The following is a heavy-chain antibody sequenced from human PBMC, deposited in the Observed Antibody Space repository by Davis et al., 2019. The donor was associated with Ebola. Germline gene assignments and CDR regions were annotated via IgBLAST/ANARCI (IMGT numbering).Heavy chain of an antibody. CDR3: ARGPSTGNSFSH. V-gene: IGHV3-7*01. D-gene: IGHD4-23*01. CDR2: IKQDESEK. Sequence: GGSLRLSCAASGFTFSSYWMSWVRLPPGKGLEWVANIKQDESEKYYVDAVKGRFTISRDNAKNSLFLQMNSLRAEDTAVYYCARGPSTGNSFSHWGQGTLVTVSS. CDR1: GFTFSSYW. J-gene: IGHJ4*02.